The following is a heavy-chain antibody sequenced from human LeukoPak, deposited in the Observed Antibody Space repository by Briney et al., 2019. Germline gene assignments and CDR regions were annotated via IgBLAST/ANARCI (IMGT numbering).Heavy chain of an antibody. CDR2: IYYSGST. Sequence: SETLSLTCTVSGGSISSYYWSWIRQPPGEGLEWIGYIYYSGSTNYNPSLKSRVTISVDTSKNQFPLKLSSVTAADTAVYYCARAVAAASHYYYYMDVWGKGTTITVSS. CDR1: GGSISSYY. V-gene: IGHV4-59*08. D-gene: IGHD6-13*01. J-gene: IGHJ6*03. CDR3: ARAVAAASHYYYYMDV.